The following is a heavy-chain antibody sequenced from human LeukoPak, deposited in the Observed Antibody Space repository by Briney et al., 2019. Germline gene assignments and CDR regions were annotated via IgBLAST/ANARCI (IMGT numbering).Heavy chain of an antibody. J-gene: IGHJ4*02. Sequence: PGGSLRLSCAASGFTFSSYSMNWVRQAPGKGLEWVSSITSSSSNIYSADSVKGRFTISRDNAKNSLYLQMNSLRAEDTAVYYCARGGGSSWYNFDYWGQGTLVTVSS. V-gene: IGHV3-21*01. CDR2: ITSSSSNI. CDR3: ARGGGSSWYNFDY. CDR1: GFTFSSYS. D-gene: IGHD6-13*01.